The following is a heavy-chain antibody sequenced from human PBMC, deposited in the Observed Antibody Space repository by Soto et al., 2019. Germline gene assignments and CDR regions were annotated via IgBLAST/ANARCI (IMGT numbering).Heavy chain of an antibody. CDR2: IMPIFLTQ. J-gene: IGHJ3*01. CDR1: GGTFSNSD. Sequence: QVQLEQSGAEVKKPGSSVKVSCKTSGGTFSNSDISWVRQAPGQGPEWMGGIMPIFLTQDYAQKFQDRVTITADESTTTAYIELRDLRSDDTAVYYCAIDKERLQIGGNYHDLLDVWGQGTKVTVSS. CDR3: AIDKERLQIGGNYHDLLDV. D-gene: IGHD1-7*01. V-gene: IGHV1-69*12.